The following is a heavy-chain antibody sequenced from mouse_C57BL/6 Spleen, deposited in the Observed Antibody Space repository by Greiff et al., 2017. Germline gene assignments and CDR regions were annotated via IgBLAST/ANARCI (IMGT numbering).Heavy chain of an antibody. CDR2: IYPGDGDT. Sequence: VQLQQSGPELVKPGASVKISCKASGYAFSSSWMNWVKQRPGKGLEWIGRIYPGDGDTNYNGKFKGQATLTADKSSSTAYMHLSSLTSEDSAVSFCARSGDGYYVGYWGQGTTLTVSS. D-gene: IGHD2-3*01. CDR1: GYAFSSSW. J-gene: IGHJ2*01. CDR3: ARSGDGYYVGY. V-gene: IGHV1-82*01.